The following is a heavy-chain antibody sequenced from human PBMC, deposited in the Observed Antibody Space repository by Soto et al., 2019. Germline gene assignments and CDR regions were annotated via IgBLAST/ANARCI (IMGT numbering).Heavy chain of an antibody. V-gene: IGHV3-30-3*01. CDR3: ARVPSSSGRAHFDY. CDR2: ISYDGSNK. J-gene: IGHJ4*02. CDR1: GFTFSSYA. Sequence: QVQLVESGGGVVQPGRSLRLSCAASGFTFSSYAMHWVRQAPGKGREWVAVISYDGSNKYYADSVKGRFTISRDNSKNTLYLQTNSLRAEDTAVYYCARVPSSSGRAHFDYWGQGTLVTVSS. D-gene: IGHD2-15*01.